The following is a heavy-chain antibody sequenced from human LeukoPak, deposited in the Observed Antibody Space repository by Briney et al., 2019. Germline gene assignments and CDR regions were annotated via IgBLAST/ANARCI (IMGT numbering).Heavy chain of an antibody. Sequence: GGSLRLSCAASGFTFSSSAMSWVRQAPGKGLEWVSAISGSGGNTYYADSVKGRFTISRDNSRNTLYLQMNSLRAEDTAVYYCARVPIVGATGVYWGQGTLVTVSS. V-gene: IGHV3-23*01. J-gene: IGHJ4*02. CDR1: GFTFSSSA. CDR3: ARVPIVGATGVY. D-gene: IGHD1-26*01. CDR2: ISGSGGNT.